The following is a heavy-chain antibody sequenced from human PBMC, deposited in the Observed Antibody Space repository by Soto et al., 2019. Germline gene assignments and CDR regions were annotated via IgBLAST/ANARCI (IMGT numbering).Heavy chain of an antibody. D-gene: IGHD4-4*01. V-gene: IGHV5-10-1*01. Sequence: LKISCKVSGYNFTTYWITWVRQLPGKGLEWMGRIDPIDSYTNYSPSFQGRVTISADKSITTAYLQWSSLKASDTAIYYCARVTSHYFYYYGVDVWGQGTTVTVSS. CDR3: ARVTSHYFYYYGVDV. CDR1: GYNFTTYW. CDR2: IDPIDSYT. J-gene: IGHJ6*02.